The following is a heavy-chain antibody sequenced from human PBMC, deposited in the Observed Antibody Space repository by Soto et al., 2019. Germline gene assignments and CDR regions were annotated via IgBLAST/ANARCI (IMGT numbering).Heavy chain of an antibody. V-gene: IGHV4-39*01. CDR1: AGSITSSSFH. CDR2: IYYTGSA. J-gene: IGHJ5*02. Sequence: QLQLQESGPGLVKPSETLSLTCAVSAGSITSSSFHWGWIRQPPGKGLEWIGSIYYTGSAYYNPSLKSRVTISVDTSKNQFSLKLSSVTAADTAVYYCARSTRQDGSGNYYIGWLEPWGQGTLVTVSS. CDR3: ARSTRQDGSGNYYIGWLEP. D-gene: IGHD3-10*01.